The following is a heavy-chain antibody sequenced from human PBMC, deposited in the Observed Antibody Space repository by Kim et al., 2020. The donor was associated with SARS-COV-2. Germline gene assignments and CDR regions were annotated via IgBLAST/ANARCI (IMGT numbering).Heavy chain of an antibody. CDR3: ARGSTAGWSRAYFDY. D-gene: IGHD6-19*01. Sequence: DSVKGRFTISRDNAKNSLYLQMNSLRAEDTAVYYCARGSTAGWSRAYFDYWGQGTLVTVSS. V-gene: IGHV3-11*01. J-gene: IGHJ4*02.